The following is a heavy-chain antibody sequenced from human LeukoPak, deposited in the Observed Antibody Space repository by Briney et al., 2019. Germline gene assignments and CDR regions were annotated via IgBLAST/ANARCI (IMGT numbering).Heavy chain of an antibody. CDR3: AKGLYSSSSGAFDI. V-gene: IGHV3-9*01. J-gene: IGHJ3*02. Sequence: GGSLRLSCAASGFTFSNAWMSWVRQAPGKGLEWVSGISWNSGSIGYADSVKGRFTISRDNAKNSLYLQMNSLKPEDTALYYCAKGLYSSSSGAFDIWGQGTMVTVSS. D-gene: IGHD6-13*01. CDR1: GFTFSNAW. CDR2: ISWNSGSI.